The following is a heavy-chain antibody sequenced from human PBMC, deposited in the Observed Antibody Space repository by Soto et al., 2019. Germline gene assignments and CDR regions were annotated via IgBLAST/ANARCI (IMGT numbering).Heavy chain of an antibody. Sequence: AETLSLTCTVSGDSISDFYWTWIRQSPGKGLEWIGYIYHSGSTNYNPSLQSRATISVDTSKNQFSLRLSSVNPADTAVYYCARVIRAVGVPFDFWGQGTLVTVSS. J-gene: IGHJ4*02. CDR2: IYHSGST. V-gene: IGHV4-59*01. CDR1: GDSISDFY. CDR3: ARVIRAVGVPFDF. D-gene: IGHD2-8*01.